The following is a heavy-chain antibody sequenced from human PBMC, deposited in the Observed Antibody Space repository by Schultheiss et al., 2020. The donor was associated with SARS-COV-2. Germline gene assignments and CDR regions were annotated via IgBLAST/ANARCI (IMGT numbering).Heavy chain of an antibody. D-gene: IGHD2-2*01. CDR3: ARGTCGRYCSSTSVGRYYYYMDV. CDR1: GGSISSGGYY. CDR2: IYYSGST. V-gene: IGHV4-31*03. J-gene: IGHJ6*03. Sequence: SETLSLTCTVSGGSISSGGYYWSWIRQHPGKGLEWIGYIYYSGSTNYNPSLKSRVTISVDTSKNQFSLKLSSVTAADTAVYYCARGTCGRYCSSTSVGRYYYYMDVWGKGTTVTVSS.